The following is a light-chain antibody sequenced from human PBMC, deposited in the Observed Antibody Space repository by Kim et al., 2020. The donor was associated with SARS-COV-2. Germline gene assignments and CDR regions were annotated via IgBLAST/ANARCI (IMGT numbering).Light chain of an antibody. CDR3: QKYDIAPST. V-gene: IGKV1-27*01. CDR1: HAISHY. Sequence: ASVGDRVTITCRASHAISHYLAWYQQKPGKVPKLLIYAASTLQSGVPSRFSGSGSGTDFTLTISSLLPEDVATYYCQKYDIAPSTFGQGTKLDIK. J-gene: IGKJ1*01. CDR2: AAS.